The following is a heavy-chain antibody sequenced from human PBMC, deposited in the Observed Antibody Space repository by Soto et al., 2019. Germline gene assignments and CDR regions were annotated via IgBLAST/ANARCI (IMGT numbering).Heavy chain of an antibody. CDR1: GGTFSSHS. D-gene: IGHD1-1*01. CDR2: HIPIFGPA. Sequence: SVKVSCKSSGGTFSSHSNTWVRTAPGQGLEWVVGHIPIFGPANFAKKFQGRVTITADESTTTAYMELSSLTSEDTAVYYCATGSFTTTGGRIGYHYNAMDVWGQ. V-gene: IGHV1-69*13. CDR3: ATGSFTTTGGRIGYHYNAMDV. J-gene: IGHJ6*02.